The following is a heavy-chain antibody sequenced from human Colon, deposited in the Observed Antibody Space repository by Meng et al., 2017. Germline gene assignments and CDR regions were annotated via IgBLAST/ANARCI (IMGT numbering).Heavy chain of an antibody. J-gene: IGHJ4*02. Sequence: QLLGSGPGLVKPSGTLSLTCAVSGGSITTNSYWSWVRQSPEKGLEWIGQIDHRGDPYYNPSLKSRVTMSVDRSKSQVSLQLTSVTAADTAVYYCARHGGYYQDYWGQGTLVTVSS. CDR3: ARHGGYYQDY. D-gene: IGHD4-23*01. CDR2: IDHRGDP. CDR1: GGSITTNSY. V-gene: IGHV4-4*02.